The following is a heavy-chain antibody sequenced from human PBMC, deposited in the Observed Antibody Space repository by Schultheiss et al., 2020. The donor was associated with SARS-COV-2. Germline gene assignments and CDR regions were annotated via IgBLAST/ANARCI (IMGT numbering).Heavy chain of an antibody. J-gene: IGHJ4*02. Sequence: KVSCKASGYTFTSYGISWVRQAPGQGLEWMGRIIPIFGTANYAQKFQGRVTITADESTSTAYMELSSLRSEDTAVYYCARGAREATRIDYWGQGTLVTVSS. CDR3: ARGAREATRIDY. D-gene: IGHD1-26*01. V-gene: IGHV1-69*15. CDR1: GYTFTSYG. CDR2: IIPIFGTA.